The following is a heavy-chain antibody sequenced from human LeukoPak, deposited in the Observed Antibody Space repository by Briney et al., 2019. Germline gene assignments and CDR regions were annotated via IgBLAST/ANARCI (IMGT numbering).Heavy chain of an antibody. CDR2: IYSGDTT. V-gene: IGHV3-53*01. CDR1: GFTVTSNY. D-gene: IGHD3-10*01. J-gene: IGHJ4*02. Sequence: GGSLRLSCAASGFTVTSNYMSWVRQAPGKGLEWVSGIYSGDTTYYADSVKGRFTISRDDSKNTLYLQMNSLRAEDTAVYYCASGSGNYWGQGTLVTVSS. CDR3: ASGSGNY.